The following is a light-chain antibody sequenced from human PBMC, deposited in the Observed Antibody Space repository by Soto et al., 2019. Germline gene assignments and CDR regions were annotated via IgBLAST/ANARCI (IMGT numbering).Light chain of an antibody. CDR1: QSISSW. Sequence: DIQMTQSPSTLSASVGDKVTITCRASQSISSWLAWYQQKPGKAPKLLIYKASSLESGVPSRFSGSGSGTDFTLTISSLQPCDFATYYCQQYNSYPWTFGQGTKVDIK. J-gene: IGKJ1*01. V-gene: IGKV1-5*03. CDR2: KAS. CDR3: QQYNSYPWT.